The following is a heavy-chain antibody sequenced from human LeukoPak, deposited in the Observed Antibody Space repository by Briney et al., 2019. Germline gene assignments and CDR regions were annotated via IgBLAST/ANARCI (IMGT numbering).Heavy chain of an antibody. D-gene: IGHD3-22*01. J-gene: IGHJ4*02. CDR1: GFTFSSYG. Sequence: PGGSLRLSCAASGFTFSSYGMHWVRQAPGKGLEWVAFIRYDGSNKYYADSVKGRFTISRDNAKNSLYMQMNSLRAEDTAVYYCARVSYYEVGFDYWGQGTLVTVSS. V-gene: IGHV3-30*02. CDR2: IRYDGSNK. CDR3: ARVSYYEVGFDY.